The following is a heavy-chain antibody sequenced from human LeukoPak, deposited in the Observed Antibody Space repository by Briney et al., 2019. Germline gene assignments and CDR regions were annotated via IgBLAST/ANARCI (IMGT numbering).Heavy chain of an antibody. CDR1: VYTFTNFY. CDR3: ARRPINCIITNCYVDY. D-gene: IGHD2-2*01. V-gene: IGHV1-2*02. Sequence: ASVKVSCKASVYTFTNFYIHWVRQAPGQGLEWMGWMNPNSGDTSYAREFQDRVTMTRDTSLSTAYMELSRLRSDDTAVYFCARRPINCIITNCYVDYWGQGTLVAVSS. J-gene: IGHJ4*02. CDR2: MNPNSGDT.